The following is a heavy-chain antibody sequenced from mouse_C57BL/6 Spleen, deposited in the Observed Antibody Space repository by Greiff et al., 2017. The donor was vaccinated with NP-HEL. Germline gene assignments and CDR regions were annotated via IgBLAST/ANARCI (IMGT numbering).Heavy chain of an antibody. J-gene: IGHJ3*01. CDR1: GYTFTSYW. V-gene: IGHV1-69*01. D-gene: IGHD2-5*01. CDR3: AREENYSNYTFAY. Sequence: QVQLQQPGAELVMPGASVKLSCKASGYTFTSYWMHWVKQRPGQGLEWIGEIDPSDSYTNYNQKFKGKSTLTVDKSSSTAYMQLSSLTSEDSAVYYCAREENYSNYTFAYWGQGTLVTVSA. CDR2: IDPSDSYT.